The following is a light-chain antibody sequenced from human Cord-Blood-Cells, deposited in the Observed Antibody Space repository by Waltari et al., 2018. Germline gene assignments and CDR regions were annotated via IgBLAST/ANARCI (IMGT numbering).Light chain of an antibody. CDR1: QSSSSY. V-gene: IGKV1-39*01. Sequence: DIQMTKSPSSLSASVGDRVTITCRASQSSSSYLNWYKQKTGKAPKLLIYDSSSLQSGVPSSFSGSESGTDSALTISSLQPEDFATYDCRQSESTPCTFGPGTKVAIK. CDR2: DSS. J-gene: IGKJ3*01. CDR3: RQSESTPCT.